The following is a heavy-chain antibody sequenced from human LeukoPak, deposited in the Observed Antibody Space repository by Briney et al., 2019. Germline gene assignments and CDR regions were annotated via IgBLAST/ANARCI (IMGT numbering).Heavy chain of an antibody. CDR3: ARGTFWSGYYHDY. V-gene: IGHV4-59*01. CDR2: IFYSGST. J-gene: IGHJ4*02. D-gene: IGHD3-3*01. CDR1: GGSITTYY. Sequence: PSETLSLTCTVSGGSITTYYWSWIRQPPGNGLEWIGFIFYSGSTNYNPSLKSRVTISLNTSKTQFSLKLSSVTAADTAVYYCARGTFWSGYYHDYWGQGTLVTVSS.